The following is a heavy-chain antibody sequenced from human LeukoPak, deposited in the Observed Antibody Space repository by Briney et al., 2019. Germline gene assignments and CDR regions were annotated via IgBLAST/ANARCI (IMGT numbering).Heavy chain of an antibody. V-gene: IGHV3-21*01. J-gene: IGHJ4*02. D-gene: IGHD1-7*01. CDR3: AKEMGTGTTVPGY. Sequence: GGSLRLSCAASGLTFSSYSMNWVRQAREKGLEWVSSISSSSSYIYYADSVKGRFTISRDNAKNSLYLQMNSLRAEDTAVYYCAKEMGTGTTVPGYWGQGTLVTVSS. CDR2: ISSSSSYI. CDR1: GLTFSSYS.